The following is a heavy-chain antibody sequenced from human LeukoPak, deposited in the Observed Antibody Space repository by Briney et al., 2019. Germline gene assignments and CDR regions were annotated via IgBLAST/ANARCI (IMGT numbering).Heavy chain of an antibody. V-gene: IGHV3-30*02. CDR1: GFTFSSYG. CDR2: IRYDGSNK. CDR3: EVYYGSGSYYHFDS. Sequence: PGGSLRLSCAASGFTFSSYGMHWVRQAPGKGLEWVAFIRYDGSNKYYADSVKGRFTISRDNSKNTLYLQMNSLRAEDTAVYYCEVYYGSGSYYHFDSWGQGTLVTVSS. J-gene: IGHJ4*02. D-gene: IGHD3-10*01.